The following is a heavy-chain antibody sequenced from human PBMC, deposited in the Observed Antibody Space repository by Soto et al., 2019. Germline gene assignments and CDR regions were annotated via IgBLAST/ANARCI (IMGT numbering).Heavy chain of an antibody. CDR3: AGAGVDATGYDH. CDR2: IIPIFEKT. V-gene: IGHV1-69*01. CDR1: GGTLTSYA. J-gene: IGHJ4*01. Sequence: QVQLVQSGAEVKKPGSSVKVSCKASGGTLTSYAFSWVRLAPGQGLEWMGGIIPIFEKTTYAQKFQGRVTITSQESTSTLHMELSSLRSEDTAMYFGAGAGVDATGYDHWGHGTLVTVSS. D-gene: IGHD1-1*01.